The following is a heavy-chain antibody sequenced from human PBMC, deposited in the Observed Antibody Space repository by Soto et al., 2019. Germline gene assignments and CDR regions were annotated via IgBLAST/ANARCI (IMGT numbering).Heavy chain of an antibody. CDR2: LVGSGDFT. D-gene: IGHD2-8*02. Sequence: PGGSLRLSCAASIASRFTLSNYAMSWVRQAPGKGLEWVSALVGSGDFTYYADSVKGRFSVSRDNPENTLHLQMNSLRGEDTAEYYCALSPDEFQLVSGGGQLDYWGQGTLVTVSS. CDR1: IASRFTLSNYA. V-gene: IGHV3-23*01. CDR3: ALSPDEFQLVSGGGQLDY. J-gene: IGHJ4*02.